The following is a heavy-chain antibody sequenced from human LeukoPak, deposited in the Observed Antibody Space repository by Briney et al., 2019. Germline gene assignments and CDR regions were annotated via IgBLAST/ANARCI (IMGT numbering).Heavy chain of an antibody. D-gene: IGHD6-13*01. CDR3: AKGSLGSWYYFDY. CDR2: FGRSGSDT. V-gene: IGHV3-23*01. Sequence: GGSLRLSCAASGFTFGTSAMSWVRQAPGKGPEWVSTFGRSGSDTYYSDSVKGRFTIFRDNSKNTLYLQMNSLRDEDTAVYYCAKGSLGSWYYFDYWGQGTLVTASS. J-gene: IGHJ4*02. CDR1: GFTFGTSA.